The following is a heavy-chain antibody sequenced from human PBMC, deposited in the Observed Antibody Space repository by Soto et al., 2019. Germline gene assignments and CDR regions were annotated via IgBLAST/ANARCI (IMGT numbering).Heavy chain of an antibody. Sequence: QVQLVQSGAEVKKPGASVKVSCKASGYTFTSFGISWVRQAPGQGLEWMGWINAYNVYNGNTNYAQNLQGRVTMTTDTSTSTAYMELRSLRSDDTAVYYCARDRIFYGFDVWGQGTTVTVSS. CDR2: INAYNVYNGNT. V-gene: IGHV1-18*01. D-gene: IGHD2-15*01. J-gene: IGHJ6*02. CDR3: ARDRIFYGFDV. CDR1: GYTFTSFG.